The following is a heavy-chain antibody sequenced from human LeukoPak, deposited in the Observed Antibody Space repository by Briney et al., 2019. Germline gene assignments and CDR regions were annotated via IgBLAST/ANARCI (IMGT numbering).Heavy chain of an antibody. CDR2: ANHSGST. J-gene: IGHJ3*02. Sequence: SETLSLTCAVSGGSVSGYFWSWIRQSPGKGLEWIGEANHSGSTNYNPSLKSRVTISVDTSKNQFSLKLGSVTAADTAVYYCASCIAAAGTCDAFDIWGQGTMVTVSS. CDR3: ASCIAAAGTCDAFDI. D-gene: IGHD6-13*01. CDR1: GGSVSGYF. V-gene: IGHV4-34*01.